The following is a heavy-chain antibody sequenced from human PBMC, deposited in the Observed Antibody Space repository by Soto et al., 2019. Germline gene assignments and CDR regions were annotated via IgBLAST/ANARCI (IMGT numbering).Heavy chain of an antibody. J-gene: IGHJ3*02. CDR2: IYYSGST. V-gene: IGHV4-39*01. Sequence: QLQLQESGPGLAKPAETLSLTCTVSGGSISSSSFYWGWTRQTPGKGLEWIASIYYSGSTYYNPFSKRRAAITVDTANTRNSLQLSSVDAAGTVVSCCASQVVIGSCYSLGAFDTWGQGTMVTFSS. CDR1: GGSISSSSFY. D-gene: IGHD3-10*01. CDR3: ASQVVIGSCYSLGAFDT.